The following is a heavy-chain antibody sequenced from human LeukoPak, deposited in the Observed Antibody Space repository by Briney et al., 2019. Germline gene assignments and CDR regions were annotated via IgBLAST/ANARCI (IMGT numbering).Heavy chain of an antibody. V-gene: IGHV4-39*07. D-gene: IGHD3-10*01. CDR1: GGSISSGSYY. Sequence: SETLSLTCTVSGGSISSGSYYWGWIRQPPGKGLEWIGSIYYSGSTYYNPSLKSRVTISVDTSKNQFSLKLGSVTAADTAVYYCARDGWFGESGEFDYWGQGTLVTVSS. CDR3: ARDGWFGESGEFDY. CDR2: IYYSGST. J-gene: IGHJ4*02.